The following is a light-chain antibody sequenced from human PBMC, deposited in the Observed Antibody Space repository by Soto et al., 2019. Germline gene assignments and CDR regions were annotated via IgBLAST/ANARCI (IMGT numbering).Light chain of an antibody. CDR1: TGAVTSGHY. CDR2: DTS. CDR3: LLPYSGGRAGGV. V-gene: IGLV7-46*01. Sequence: QAVVTQEPSLTVSPGGTVTLTCGSSTGAVTSGHYPYWFQQKPGQAPRTLIYDTSNKHSWTPARFSGSLLGGKAALTLSGAQPEDEGGYYCLLPYSGGRAGGVFGGGTKLTVL. J-gene: IGLJ2*01.